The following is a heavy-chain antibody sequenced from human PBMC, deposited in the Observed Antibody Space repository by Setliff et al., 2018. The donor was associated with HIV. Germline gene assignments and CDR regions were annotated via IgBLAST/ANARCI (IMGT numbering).Heavy chain of an antibody. CDR1: GDSISGYY. V-gene: IGHV4-59*01. Sequence: SETLSLTCTVSGDSISGYYWSWIRQSPGKGLEWIAFMYSSGTTNYNPSLGSRVTMSVDTSKNQFSLRLMSLTAADTAIYYCARGRVTLNGVAAGHHYMDVWGKGNTVTVSS. J-gene: IGHJ6*03. CDR2: MYSSGTT. D-gene: IGHD3-3*01. CDR3: ARGRVTLNGVAAGHHYMDV.